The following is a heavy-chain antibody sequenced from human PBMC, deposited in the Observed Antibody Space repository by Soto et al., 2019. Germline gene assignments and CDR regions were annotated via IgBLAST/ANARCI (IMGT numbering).Heavy chain of an antibody. V-gene: IGHV3-7*01. D-gene: IGHD2-2*01. J-gene: IGHJ4*02. CDR1: GFTFSTYW. CDR3: ATAISSSFSNFDS. Sequence: EVQLVQSGGDLVQPGGSLRLSCVASGFTFSTYWMTWVRQAPGMGLEWVAGIKEDASEEFYVDSVKGRFSISRDNAKNSLYLQLNSLRAEDTAVYYCATAISSSFSNFDSWGQGSLVTVSS. CDR2: IKEDASEE.